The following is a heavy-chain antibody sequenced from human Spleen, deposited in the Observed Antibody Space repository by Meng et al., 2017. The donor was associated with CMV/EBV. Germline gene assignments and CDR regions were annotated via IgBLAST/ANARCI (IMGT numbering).Heavy chain of an antibody. J-gene: IGHJ4*02. CDR2: IYHSGNT. V-gene: IGHV4-59*12. Sequence: SETLSLTCTVSGASISNYYWSWIRQSPGKGLEWIGYIYHSGNTNYNPSLKSRVTISVDTSKNQFSLKLSSVTAADTAVYYCARISPTFTRDYWGQGTLVTVSS. CDR3: ARISPTFTRDY. CDR1: GASISNYY.